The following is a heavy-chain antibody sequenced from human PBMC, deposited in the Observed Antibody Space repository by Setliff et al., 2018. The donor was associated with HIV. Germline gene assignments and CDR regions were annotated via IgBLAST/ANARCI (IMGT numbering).Heavy chain of an antibody. CDR1: EYSFTSYD. J-gene: IGHJ4*02. D-gene: IGHD2-15*01. Sequence: ASVKVSCKPSEYSFTSYDINWVRQATGQGLEWMGWLNPNSHNTGYAQKFQGRVTMTTDTSTSTVYMELSSLRSEDTAVYYCAKEHCSGGTCYSHFDYWGQGTLVTVSS. CDR3: AKEHCSGGTCYSHFDY. V-gene: IGHV1-8*01. CDR2: LNPNSHNT.